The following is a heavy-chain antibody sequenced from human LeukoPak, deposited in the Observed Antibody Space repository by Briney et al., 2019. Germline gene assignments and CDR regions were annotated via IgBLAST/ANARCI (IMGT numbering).Heavy chain of an antibody. D-gene: IGHD2-2*01. CDR1: GFTFSSYW. J-gene: IGHJ4*02. Sequence: QAGGSLRLSCATSGFTFSSYWRSWVRQAPGNGLEWVANIKQDGSEKYYVDSVKGRFTISRDNAKNSLYLQMNSLRVEDTAVYYCALGGVVPAAKYGWWGQGTLVTVSS. CDR2: IKQDGSEK. V-gene: IGHV3-7*03. CDR3: ALGGVVPAAKYGW.